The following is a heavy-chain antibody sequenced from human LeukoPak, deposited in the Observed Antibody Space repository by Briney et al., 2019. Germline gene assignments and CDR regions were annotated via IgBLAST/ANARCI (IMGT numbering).Heavy chain of an antibody. Sequence: PSETLSLTCTVSGGSISSSSYYWGWIRQPPGKGLEWIGSIYYSGSTYYNPSLKSRVTISVDTSKNQFSLQLSSVTAADTAVYYCARQGSGEWLLFCYYYYYMDVWGKGTTVTVSS. J-gene: IGHJ6*03. CDR2: IYYSGST. CDR1: GGSISSSSYY. CDR3: ARQGSGEWLLFCYYYYYMDV. V-gene: IGHV4-39*01. D-gene: IGHD3-3*01.